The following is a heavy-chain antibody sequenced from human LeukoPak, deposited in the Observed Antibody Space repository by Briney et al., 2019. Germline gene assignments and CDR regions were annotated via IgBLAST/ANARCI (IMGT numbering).Heavy chain of an antibody. Sequence: ASVKVSCKASGYTFTSYAMNWVRQAPGQGLEWMGWINTNTGNPTYAQGFTGRFVFSLDTSVSTAYLQISSLRAEDTAVYYCARGSRRFLEWFRIDWGQGTLVTVSS. D-gene: IGHD3-3*01. CDR2: INTNTGNP. V-gene: IGHV7-4-1*02. J-gene: IGHJ4*02. CDR3: ARGSRRFLEWFRID. CDR1: GYTFTSYA.